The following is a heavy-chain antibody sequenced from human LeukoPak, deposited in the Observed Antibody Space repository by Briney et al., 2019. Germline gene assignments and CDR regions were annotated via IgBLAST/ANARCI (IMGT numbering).Heavy chain of an antibody. CDR1: GGTFSSYA. J-gene: IGHJ4*02. D-gene: IGHD3-22*01. Sequence: ASVKVSCKASGGTFSSYAISWVRQAPGQGLEWMGWISAYNGNTNYAQKLQGRVTMTTDTSTSTAYMELRSLRSDDTAVYYCARVYYYDSSGYYLLDYWGQGTLVTVSS. V-gene: IGHV1-18*01. CDR2: ISAYNGNT. CDR3: ARVYYYDSSGYYLLDY.